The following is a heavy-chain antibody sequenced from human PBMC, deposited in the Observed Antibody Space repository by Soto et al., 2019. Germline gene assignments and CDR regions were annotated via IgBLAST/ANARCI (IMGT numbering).Heavy chain of an antibody. CDR3: ARVGYFGSGSSNIEGGGFMDV. Sequence: QVQLVQSGAEVKKPGASVTVSCKASGYTLTNYYIHWVRQAPGQGLEWMGMINPSGGRTSLTEKYKGRSTVTRDTATGTVYEELCSLGSDDTAVYYCARVGYFGSGSSNIEGGGFMDVWGTGTTVTVSS. J-gene: IGHJ6*03. CDR2: INPSGGRT. CDR1: GYTLTNYY. V-gene: IGHV1-46*03. D-gene: IGHD3-10*01.